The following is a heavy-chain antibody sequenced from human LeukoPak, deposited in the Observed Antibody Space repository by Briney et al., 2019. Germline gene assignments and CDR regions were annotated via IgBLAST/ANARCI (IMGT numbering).Heavy chain of an antibody. CDR2: ISPNTGGT. CDR3: AREVGSGTFDI. CDR1: AYSLTDHY. D-gene: IGHD6-25*01. J-gene: IGHJ3*02. V-gene: IGHV1-2*02. Sequence: ASVKVSCKASAYSLTDHYIHWVRQAPGEGLEWMGWISPNTGGTIYAQKFQGRITMTRDTSIITAYMELTNLRSDDTAFYYCAREVGSGTFDIWGQGTMVIVSS.